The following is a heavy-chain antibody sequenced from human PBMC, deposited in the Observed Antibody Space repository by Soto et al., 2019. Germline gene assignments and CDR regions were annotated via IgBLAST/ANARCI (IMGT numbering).Heavy chain of an antibody. Sequence: QVQLQESGPGLVKPSETLSLTCTVSGGSISSYYWSWIRQPPGKGLEWIGYIYYSGSTNYNPSLKSRVTISVDTSKNQFSLKLSSVTAADTAVYYCARLPLPTDSSGWSYLGGLPDYWGQGTLVTVSS. J-gene: IGHJ4*02. V-gene: IGHV4-59*08. CDR1: GGSISSYY. D-gene: IGHD6-19*01. CDR3: ARLPLPTDSSGWSYLGGLPDY. CDR2: IYYSGST.